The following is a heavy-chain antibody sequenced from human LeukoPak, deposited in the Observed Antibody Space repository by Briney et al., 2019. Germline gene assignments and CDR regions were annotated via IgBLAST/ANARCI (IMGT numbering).Heavy chain of an antibody. CDR2: ISTDGTAI. J-gene: IGHJ4*02. D-gene: IGHD3-16*01. CDR3: ARDSILLTFGGVAPGGYFDY. Sequence: PGGSLRLSCEVSGFAFSSYCMNWVRQAPGKGLEWSSDISTDGTAINYADSVKGRFTISRDNAKNLLYLQMNSLRAEDTAIYYCARDSILLTFGGVAPGGYFDYWGQGALVTVSS. CDR1: GFAFSSYC. V-gene: IGHV3-48*01.